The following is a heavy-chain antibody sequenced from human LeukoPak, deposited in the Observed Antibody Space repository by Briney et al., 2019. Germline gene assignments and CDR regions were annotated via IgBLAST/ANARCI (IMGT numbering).Heavy chain of an antibody. Sequence: PGRSLRLSCATSGFTLSAYGMHWVRQAPGKGLEWVAVISYDGNNKYYADPVKGRFTISRDNSKNTLYLQMNSLRAEDTAVYYCARGNRMGISLYYFDYWGQGTLVTVSS. CDR2: ISYDGNNK. J-gene: IGHJ4*02. D-gene: IGHD1-14*01. CDR1: GFTLSAYG. CDR3: ARGNRMGISLYYFDY. V-gene: IGHV3-30*19.